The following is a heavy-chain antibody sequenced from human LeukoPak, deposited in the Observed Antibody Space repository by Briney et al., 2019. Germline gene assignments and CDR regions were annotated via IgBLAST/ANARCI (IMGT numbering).Heavy chain of an antibody. CDR1: GFAFAEHG. D-gene: IGHD2-2*01. CDR2: INWSGGST. J-gene: IGHJ4*02. Sequence: RPGGSLRLSCTASGFAFAEHGMSWVRQVPGKGLEWVSGINWSGGSTGYADPLRGRFTISRDNAKNSLYLQMDSLRAEDTALYYCARAPITSPFYFDYGGQGTLVTVSS. V-gene: IGHV3-20*04. CDR3: ARAPITSPFYFDY.